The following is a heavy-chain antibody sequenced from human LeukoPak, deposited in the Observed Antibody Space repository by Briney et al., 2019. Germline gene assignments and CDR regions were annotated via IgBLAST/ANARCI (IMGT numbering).Heavy chain of an antibody. CDR2: IYYSGST. J-gene: IGHJ5*02. CDR3: AISMGMPGAIAWLDP. Sequence: SETLSLTCTVSGGSICSGGYYWSWIRQHPGKGLEWIGYIYYSGSTYYNPSLKSRVTISVDTSKNQFSLKLSSVTAADTAVYYCAISMGMPGAIAWLDPWGQGTLVTVSS. V-gene: IGHV4-31*03. CDR1: GGSICSGGYY. D-gene: IGHD2-2*01.